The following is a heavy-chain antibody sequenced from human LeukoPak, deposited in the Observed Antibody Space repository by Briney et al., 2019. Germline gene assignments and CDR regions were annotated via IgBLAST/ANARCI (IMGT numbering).Heavy chain of an antibody. V-gene: IGHV4-34*01. CDR1: GGSFSGYY. J-gene: IGHJ4*02. Sequence: SETLSLTCAVYGGSFSGYYWSWIRQPPGKGLEWIGEINHSGSTNYNPSLKSRVTISLDTSKNQLSLKLSSVTAADTAVYYCARGRRIAARPFDYCGQGTLVTVSP. D-gene: IGHD6-6*01. CDR3: ARGRRIAARPFDY. CDR2: INHSGST.